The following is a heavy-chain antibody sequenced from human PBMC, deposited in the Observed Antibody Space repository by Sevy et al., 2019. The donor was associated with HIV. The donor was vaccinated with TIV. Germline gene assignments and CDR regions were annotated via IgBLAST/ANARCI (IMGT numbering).Heavy chain of an antibody. V-gene: IGHV1-8*01. D-gene: IGHD2-2*01. CDR1: GYTFTTYD. CDR3: ARFLSTSDYHYYAMDV. CDR2: MSANSGNT. J-gene: IGHJ6*02. Sequence: ASVKVSCRASGYTFTTYDINWVRQATGQGLEWMGWMSANSGNTGYAQRFQGRITMTRDTATRTAYMELSSLRAKDTAVYYCARFLSTSDYHYYAMDVWGQGTTVTVSS.